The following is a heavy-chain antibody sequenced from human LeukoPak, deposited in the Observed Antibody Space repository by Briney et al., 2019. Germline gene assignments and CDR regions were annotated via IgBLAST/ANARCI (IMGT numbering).Heavy chain of an antibody. J-gene: IGHJ6*03. D-gene: IGHD3-10*01. Sequence: ASVKVSCKASGYTFTSYYMHWVRQAPGQGLEWMGIINPSGGSTSYAQKFQGRVTMARDMSTSTVYMERSSLRSEDTAVYYCATLNGSGSYYKYYMDVWGKGTTVTVSS. CDR1: GYTFTSYY. CDR2: INPSGGST. CDR3: ATLNGSGSYYKYYMDV. V-gene: IGHV1-46*01.